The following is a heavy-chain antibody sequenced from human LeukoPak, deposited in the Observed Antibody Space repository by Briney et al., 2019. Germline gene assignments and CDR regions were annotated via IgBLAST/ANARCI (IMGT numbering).Heavy chain of an antibody. D-gene: IGHD6-13*01. Sequence: GESLKISCKVSGYILTRNWIGWVRQVPGKGLEWMGLVYPGDSDTKYSPSFQGQVTFSVDKSISTAYLQWSSLKASDTAMYYCARFGYTSRLDYWGQGTLVTVSS. J-gene: IGHJ4*02. CDR3: ARFGYTSRLDY. CDR2: VYPGDSDT. CDR1: GYILTRNW. V-gene: IGHV5-51*01.